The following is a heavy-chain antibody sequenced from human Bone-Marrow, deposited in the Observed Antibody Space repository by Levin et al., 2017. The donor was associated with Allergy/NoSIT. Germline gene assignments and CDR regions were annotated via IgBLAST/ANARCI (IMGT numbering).Heavy chain of an antibody. CDR1: GFTARNNH. Sequence: GGSLRLSCEASGFTARNNHMSWVRQAPGKGLEWVSVIDSGGTTYYADSVKGRFSFSRDRSKNTLYLEMNNLRAEDTAVYYCARDRSGAFAFDSWGQGTLVTVSS. J-gene: IGHJ4*02. V-gene: IGHV3-53*01. CDR2: IDSGGTT. D-gene: IGHD3-22*01. CDR3: ARDRSGAFAFDS.